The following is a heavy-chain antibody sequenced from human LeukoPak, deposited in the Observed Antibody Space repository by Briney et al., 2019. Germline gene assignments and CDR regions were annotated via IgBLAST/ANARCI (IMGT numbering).Heavy chain of an antibody. CDR2: IQCDGITK. CDR1: GFTFSNHG. J-gene: IGHJ4*02. V-gene: IGHV3-30*02. Sequence: GGSLRLSCAASGFTFSNHGMHWVRQAPGKGLECVSFIQCDGITKYYQDSVKGVFFISRNNYKHTLFLQITSLTAEDTVVYYCGKKIATMRWLRPDPFVDYWGKGTMVTVSS. CDR3: GKKIATMRWLRPDPFVDY. D-gene: IGHD5-12*01.